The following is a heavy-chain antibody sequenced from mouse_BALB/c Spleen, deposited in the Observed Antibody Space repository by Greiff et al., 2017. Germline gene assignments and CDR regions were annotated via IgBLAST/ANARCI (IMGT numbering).Heavy chain of an antibody. CDR2: IWSDGST. D-gene: IGHD1-1*01. CDR1: GFSLTSYG. V-gene: IGHV2-6-2*01. J-gene: IGHJ4*01. CDR3: ARDRGYGSSYYAMDY. Sequence: VQLVESGPDLVAPSQSLSITCTVSGFSLTSYGVHWVRQPPGKGLEWLVVIWSDGSTTYNSALKSRLSISKDNSKSQVFLKMNSLQTDDTAMYYCARDRGYGSSYYAMDYWGQGTSVTVSS.